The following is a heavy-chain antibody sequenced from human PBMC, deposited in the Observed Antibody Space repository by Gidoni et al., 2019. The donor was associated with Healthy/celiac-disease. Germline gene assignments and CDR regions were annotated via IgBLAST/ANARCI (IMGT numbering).Heavy chain of an antibody. V-gene: IGHV1-46*01. J-gene: IGHJ6*02. D-gene: IGHD3-3*01. CDR1: GYTFTSYY. Sequence: QVQLVQSGAEVKKPGASVKVSCKASGYTFTSYYMPWVRQAPGQGLEWMGIINPSGGSTSYAQKFQGRVTMTRDTSTSTVYMELSSLRSEDTAVYYCARDRRDFWSGSYYYYYGMDVWGQGTTVTVSS. CDR3: ARDRRDFWSGSYYYYYGMDV. CDR2: INPSGGST.